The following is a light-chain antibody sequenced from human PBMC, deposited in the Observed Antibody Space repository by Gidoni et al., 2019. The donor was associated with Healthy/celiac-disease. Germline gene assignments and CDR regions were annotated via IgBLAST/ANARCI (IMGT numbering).Light chain of an antibody. Sequence: QSALTQPAAGSVAPGRSFTISCSGTSSDVGGYNYVSWYQQHPGKAPKLMIYDVSNRPSGVSNRFSGSKSGNTASLTISGLQAEDEADYYCSSYTSSSTVVFGGGTKLTVL. V-gene: IGLV2-14*01. J-gene: IGLJ2*01. CDR1: SSDVGGYNY. CDR2: DVS. CDR3: SSYTSSSTVV.